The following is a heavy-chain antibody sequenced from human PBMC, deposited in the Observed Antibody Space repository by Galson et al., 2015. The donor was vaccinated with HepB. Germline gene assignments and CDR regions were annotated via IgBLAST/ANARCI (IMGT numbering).Heavy chain of an antibody. V-gene: IGHV1-69*06. CDR1: GGTFSSYA. D-gene: IGHD6-6*01. J-gene: IGHJ3*02. Sequence: SVKVSCKASGGTFSSYAISWVRQAPGQGLEWMGGIIPIFGTANYAQKFQGRVTITADKSTSTAYMELSSLRSEDTAVYYCARGIAAARDDAFDIWGQGTMVTVSS. CDR3: ARGIAAARDDAFDI. CDR2: IIPIFGTA.